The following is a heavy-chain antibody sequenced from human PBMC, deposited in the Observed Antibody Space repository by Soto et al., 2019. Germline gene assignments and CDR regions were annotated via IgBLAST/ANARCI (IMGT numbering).Heavy chain of an antibody. Sequence: QVTLKESGPVLVKPTETLTLTCTVSGFSLNNARMGVTWVRQPPGKALEWLAHVFSNDETSFNTSLKTRLTISKDASESQVVLTLTNVDPVDTATYFCARIRDPSSAGVASRRFEYWGQGTLVTVSS. CDR1: GFSLNNARMG. D-gene: IGHD2-8*01. CDR2: VFSNDET. CDR3: ARIRDPSSAGVASRRFEY. J-gene: IGHJ4*02. V-gene: IGHV2-26*01.